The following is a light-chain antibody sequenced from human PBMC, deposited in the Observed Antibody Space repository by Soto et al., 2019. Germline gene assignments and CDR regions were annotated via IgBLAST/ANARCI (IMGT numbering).Light chain of an antibody. CDR2: GAS. CDR3: QQYGKLPIT. CDR1: QSVSSN. J-gene: IGKJ5*01. V-gene: IGKV3-15*01. Sequence: EIVMTQSPATLSVSPGETATLSCRASQSVSSNLAWYQQKPGQAPRLLIYGASTRATGIPARFSGSGSGTDFTLTISSLEPEDFAVYYCQQYGKLPITFGQGTRLEIK.